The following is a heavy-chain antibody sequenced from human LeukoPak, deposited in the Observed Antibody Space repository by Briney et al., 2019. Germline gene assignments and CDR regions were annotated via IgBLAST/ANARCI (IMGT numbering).Heavy chain of an antibody. CDR3: ARDHPSLIAVADPGLDY. V-gene: IGHV3-7*03. D-gene: IGHD6-19*01. CDR2: IKQDGSEK. J-gene: IGHJ4*02. CDR1: GFTFSSYC. Sequence: GGSLRLSCAASGFTFSSYCMSWVRQAPGKGLEWVANIKQDGSEKYYVDSVKGRFTISRDNAKNSLYLQMNSLRAEDTAVYYCARDHPSLIAVADPGLDYWGQGTLVTVSS.